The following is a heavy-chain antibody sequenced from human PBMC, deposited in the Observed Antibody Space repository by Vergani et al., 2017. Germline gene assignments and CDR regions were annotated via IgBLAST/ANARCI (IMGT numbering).Heavy chain of an antibody. CDR2: IVGSGGRT. CDR3: ARGASGDYVSSLDY. J-gene: IGHJ4*02. Sequence: EVQLLESGGGLVQPGGSLRLSCAASGFTFSSHAMTWVRQAPGKGLEWVSAIVGSGGRTYYADSVKGRFTISRDNSKNTLYLQMNSLRAEYTAGYYWARGASGDYVSSLDYWGQGTLVTVSS. V-gene: IGHV3-23*01. D-gene: IGHD4-17*01. CDR1: GFTFSSHA.